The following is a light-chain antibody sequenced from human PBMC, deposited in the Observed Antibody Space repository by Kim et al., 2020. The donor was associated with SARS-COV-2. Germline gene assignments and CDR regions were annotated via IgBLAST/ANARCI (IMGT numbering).Light chain of an antibody. CDR1: PSVNNT. CDR3: QQRSDWPLT. Sequence: PGERATLPRRASPSVNNTLNWYQKKPGQAPRLLIYDGSTRATGTPARFSGRGSGADFTLTTSSLEAEDFAVYYCQQRSDWPLTFGGGTKVDIK. CDR2: DGS. J-gene: IGKJ4*01. V-gene: IGKV3-11*01.